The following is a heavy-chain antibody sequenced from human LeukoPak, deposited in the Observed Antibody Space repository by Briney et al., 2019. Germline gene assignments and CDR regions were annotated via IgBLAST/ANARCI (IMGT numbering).Heavy chain of an antibody. Sequence: SETLSLTCTVSGGSISSYYWSWVRQPPGKGLEWIGYIYYSGSTNYNPSLKSRVTISVDTSKNQFSLKLSSVTAADTSVYYCSRRDYYYYGMDVWGQGTTVTVSS. V-gene: IGHV4-59*08. J-gene: IGHJ6*02. CDR3: SRRDYYYYGMDV. CDR2: IYYSGST. CDR1: GGSISSYY.